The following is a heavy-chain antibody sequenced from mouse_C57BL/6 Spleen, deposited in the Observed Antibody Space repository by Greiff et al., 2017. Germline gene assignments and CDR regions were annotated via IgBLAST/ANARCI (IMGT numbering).Heavy chain of an antibody. CDR2: IDPSDSYT. D-gene: IGHD1-1*01. J-gene: IGHJ2*01. CDR3: ARADYYGSSLFDY. CDR1: GYTFTSYW. Sequence: VQLQQPGAELVMPGASVKLSCKASGYTFTSYWMHWVKPRPGQGLEWIGEIDPSDSYTNYNQKLKGKSTLPVDKSSSTAYLQLSSLTSEDSAVYYCARADYYGSSLFDYWGQCTTLTVSS. V-gene: IGHV1-69*01.